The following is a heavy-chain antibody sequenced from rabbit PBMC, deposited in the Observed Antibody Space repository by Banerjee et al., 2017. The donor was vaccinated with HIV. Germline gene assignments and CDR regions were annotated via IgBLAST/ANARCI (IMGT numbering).Heavy chain of an antibody. CDR2: IYAGSSGIT. CDR3: ARTFDGAGGFTFNL. J-gene: IGHJ4*01. Sequence: QSLEESGGDLVKPGASLTLTCTASGFSFSNNYWICWVRQAPGKGLEWIACIYAGSSGITYYATWAKGRFTISKTSATTVTLQMTSLTAADTATYFCARTFDGAGGFTFNLWGPGTLVTVS. V-gene: IGHV1S40*01. CDR1: GFSFSNNYW. D-gene: IGHD4-2*01.